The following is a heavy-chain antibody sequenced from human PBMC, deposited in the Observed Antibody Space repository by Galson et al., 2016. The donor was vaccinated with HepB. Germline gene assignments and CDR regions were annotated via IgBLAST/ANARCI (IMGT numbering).Heavy chain of an antibody. D-gene: IGHD1-1*01. V-gene: IGHV1-69*13. J-gene: IGHJ2*01. CDR1: GGSFSRNA. CDR2: IIPSFGTP. CDR3: ARGLGKFWYFDL. Sequence: SVKVSCKASGGSFSRNAISWVRQAPGQGLEWMGGIIPSFGTPTYAQKFQGRLTISASEFTSTGYMELSSLRSEDTAVYYCARGLGKFWYFDLCGRGTLVTVSS.